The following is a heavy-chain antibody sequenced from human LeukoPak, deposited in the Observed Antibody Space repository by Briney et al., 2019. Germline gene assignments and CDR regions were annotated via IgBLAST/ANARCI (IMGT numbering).Heavy chain of an antibody. V-gene: IGHV3-23*01. D-gene: IGHD6-6*01. CDR2: ISDSGGST. Sequence: GGSLRLSCAASGFTVSSNYMSWVRQAPGKGLEWVSAISDSGGSTYYADSVKGRFTISRDNSKNTLYLQMNSLRAEDTAVYYCAKDGARGESSSSDYWGQGTLVTVSS. CDR3: AKDGARGESSSSDY. CDR1: GFTVSSNY. J-gene: IGHJ4*02.